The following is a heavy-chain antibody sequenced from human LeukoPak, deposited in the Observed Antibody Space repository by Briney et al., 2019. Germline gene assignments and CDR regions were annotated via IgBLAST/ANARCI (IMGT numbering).Heavy chain of an antibody. CDR3: ARQYEF. J-gene: IGHJ4*02. Sequence: PSETLSLTCTVSGASLISGNYFWGWVRQPPGKGLEWIGSWHHSGITEYNPSLKKRVTLVADTSKNQFSLKLASVAAAGSAVYFCARQYEFWDQGTLVTVSS. D-gene: IGHD3-10*01. CDR1: GASLISGNYF. CDR2: WHHSGIT. V-gene: IGHV4-39*01.